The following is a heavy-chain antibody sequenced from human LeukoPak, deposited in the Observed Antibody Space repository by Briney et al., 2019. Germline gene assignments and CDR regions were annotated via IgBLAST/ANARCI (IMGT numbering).Heavy chain of an antibody. CDR2: IYYSGST. CDR1: GVSVSSYY. V-gene: IGHV4-59*02. D-gene: IGHD5-12*01. Sequence: PSETLSLTCTVSGVSVSSYYWSCIRQPPGKGLEWIGYIYYSGSTNYNPSLKSRVTMSVDTSKNQFSLKLSSVTAADTAVYFCASGSSGYDPWGQGTLVTVSS. J-gene: IGHJ5*02. CDR3: ASGSSGYDP.